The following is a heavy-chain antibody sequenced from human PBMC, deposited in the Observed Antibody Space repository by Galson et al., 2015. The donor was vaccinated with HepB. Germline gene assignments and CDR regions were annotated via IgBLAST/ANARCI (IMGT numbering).Heavy chain of an antibody. CDR2: ISYDGSNN. CDR3: AKGDTYLYYYGMDV. Sequence: SLRLSCAASGFTFGIHGMHWVRQAPGKGLEWVAIISYDGSNNNYSDSVKGRFTISRDNSKNTLYLQMNSLRAEDTAVYYCAKGDTYLYYYGMDVWGQGTTVTVAS. CDR1: GFTFGIHG. J-gene: IGHJ6*02. V-gene: IGHV3-30*18.